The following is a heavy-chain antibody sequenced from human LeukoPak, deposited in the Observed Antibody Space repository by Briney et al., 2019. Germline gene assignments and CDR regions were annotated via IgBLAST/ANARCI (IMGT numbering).Heavy chain of an antibody. CDR1: GYSFTSYW. V-gene: IGHV5-10-1*01. Sequence: AESLMISCKGSGYSFTSYWISWVRHMAGKGLEWMWRIDPSDSYTNYSPSFQGHVTISADKSISTAYLQWRSLKASDAAMYYCARGMKGSGWFGGRQWGQGTLVTVSS. J-gene: IGHJ4*02. CDR3: ARGMKGSGWFGGRQ. CDR2: IDPSDSYT. D-gene: IGHD6-19*01.